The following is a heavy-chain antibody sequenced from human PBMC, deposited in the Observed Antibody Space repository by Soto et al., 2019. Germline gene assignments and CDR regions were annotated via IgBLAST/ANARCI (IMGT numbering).Heavy chain of an antibody. V-gene: IGHV3-15*01. J-gene: IGHJ4*02. Sequence: GGSLRLSCAASGLTFSTQTMNWVRQAPGKGLEWVGRIKSKTDGGTTDYAAPVKGRFTISRDDSKNTLYLQMNSLKTEDTAVYYCTTGIAADGFDYWGQGTLVTVSS. D-gene: IGHD6-13*01. CDR2: IKSKTDGGTT. CDR1: GLTFSTQT. CDR3: TTGIAADGFDY.